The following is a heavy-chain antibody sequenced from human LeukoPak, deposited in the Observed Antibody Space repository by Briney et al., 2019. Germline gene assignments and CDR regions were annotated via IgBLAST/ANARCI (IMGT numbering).Heavy chain of an antibody. CDR3: ARQGYYDSSGYPIDY. V-gene: IGHV4-59*08. D-gene: IGHD3-22*01. CDR1: GGSISSYY. Sequence: SETLSLTCTVSGGSISSYYWSWIRQPPGKGLEWIGYIYYSGSTNYNPSLKSRVTISVDTSKNQFSLKLSSVTAADTAVYYCARQGYYDSSGYPIDYWGQGALVTVSS. CDR2: IYYSGST. J-gene: IGHJ4*02.